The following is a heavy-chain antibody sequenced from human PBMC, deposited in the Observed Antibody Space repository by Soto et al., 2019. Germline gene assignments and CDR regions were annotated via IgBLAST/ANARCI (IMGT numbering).Heavy chain of an antibody. V-gene: IGHV3-64*01. D-gene: IGHD3-3*01. Sequence: QPGGSLRLSCAASGFTFSSYAMHWVRQAPGKALEYVSAISSNGGSTYYANSVKGRFTIPRDNSKNTLYLQMGSLRAEDMAVYYCARGTYYDFWSGSLDAFDIWGQGTMVTVSS. CDR1: GFTFSSYA. CDR3: ARGTYYDFWSGSLDAFDI. J-gene: IGHJ3*02. CDR2: ISSNGGST.